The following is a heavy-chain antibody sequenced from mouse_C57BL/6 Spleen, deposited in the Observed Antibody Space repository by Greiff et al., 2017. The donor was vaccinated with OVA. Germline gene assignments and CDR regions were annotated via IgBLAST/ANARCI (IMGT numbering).Heavy chain of an antibody. D-gene: IGHD2-4*01. CDR1: GYAFSSSW. CDR3: ARSKYDYDGAWFAC. Sequence: QVQLQQSGPELVKPGASVKISCKASGYAFSSSWMNWVKQRPGKGLEWIGRIYPGDGDTNYNGKFKGKATLTADKSSSTAYMQLSSLTSEDSAVYFCARSKYDYDGAWFACWGKGTLVTVSA. CDR2: IYPGDGDT. J-gene: IGHJ3*01. V-gene: IGHV1-82*01.